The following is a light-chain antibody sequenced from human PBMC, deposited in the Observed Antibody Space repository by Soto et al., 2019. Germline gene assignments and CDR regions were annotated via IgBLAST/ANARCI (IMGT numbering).Light chain of an antibody. CDR2: WAS. V-gene: IGKV4-1*01. CDR3: QQYYSTPTWT. J-gene: IGKJ1*01. CDR1: QSVLYSSNNKNY. Sequence: DIVMTQSPDSLAVSLGERATINCKSSQSVLYSSNNKNYLAWYQQKPGQPPKLLIYWASTRESGVPDLFSGSGSGTDFTLTTSSLQAEDVAVYYCQQYYSTPTWTFGQGTKVEIK.